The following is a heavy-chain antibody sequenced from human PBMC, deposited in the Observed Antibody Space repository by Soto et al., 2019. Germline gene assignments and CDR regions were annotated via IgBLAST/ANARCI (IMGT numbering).Heavy chain of an antibody. CDR2: VNGGNGNT. V-gene: IGHV1-3*01. D-gene: IGHD6-13*01. J-gene: IGHJ4*02. CDR3: ARGIAVAGNY. CDR1: GYTFTSYA. Sequence: QVQLVQSGAEVKKPGASVKVSCKASGYTFTSYAMHWVRQAPGQSLEWMGWVNGGNGNTKYSQKFQDRVTMTRDTSASTAYMELSGLRSEDTAVYYCARGIAVAGNYWGQGTLVTVSS.